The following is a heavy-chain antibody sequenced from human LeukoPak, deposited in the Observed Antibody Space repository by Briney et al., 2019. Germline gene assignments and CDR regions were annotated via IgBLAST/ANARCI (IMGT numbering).Heavy chain of an antibody. CDR3: ARDIMETGFVWVRYGMDV. Sequence: SVKVSCKASGGTFSSYAISWVRQAPGQGLEWMGRIIPILDIANYAQKFEGSVTITAYKSTSTAYRELSSLRSEDTAVYYCARDIMETGFVWVRYGMDVWGQGTTVTVSS. CDR1: GGTFSSYA. CDR2: IIPILDIA. D-gene: IGHD3-16*01. V-gene: IGHV1-69*04. J-gene: IGHJ6*02.